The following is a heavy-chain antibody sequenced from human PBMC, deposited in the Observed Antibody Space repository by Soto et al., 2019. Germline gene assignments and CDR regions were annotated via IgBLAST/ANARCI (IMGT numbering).Heavy chain of an antibody. CDR1: GFTFSSFG. CDR2: IWYDGSKK. D-gene: IGHD3-3*01. CDR3: ARDASYYSLWSGYYPSRNGMDV. J-gene: IGHJ6*02. V-gene: IGHV3-33*01. Sequence: QVQVVESGGGVVQPGGSLRLSCAASGFTFSSFGMHWVRQAPGKGLEWVSRIWYDGSKKSYGDSVKGRFTISRDNSRNTVYLQMNSLRADDTAVYYCARDASYYSLWSGYYPSRNGMDVWGQGTTVTVSS.